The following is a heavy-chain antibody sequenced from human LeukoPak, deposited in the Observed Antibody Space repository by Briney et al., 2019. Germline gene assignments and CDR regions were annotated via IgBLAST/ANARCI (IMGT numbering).Heavy chain of an antibody. CDR1: GGSISGYY. CDR2: MYSSGLT. D-gene: IGHD2-15*01. CDR3: ARVYCSGGNCFHFDY. J-gene: IGHJ4*02. Sequence: SETLSLTCTISGGSISGYYWSWMRQPAGKGLDWIGRMYSSGLTDYNPSLKRRATMSLDTSKNQFSLKLSSVTAADTAMYYCARVYCSGGNCFHFDYWGQGTLVTVSS. V-gene: IGHV4-4*07.